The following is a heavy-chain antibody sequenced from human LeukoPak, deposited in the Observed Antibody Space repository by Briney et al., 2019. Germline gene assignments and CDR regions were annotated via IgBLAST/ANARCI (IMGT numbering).Heavy chain of an antibody. Sequence: GGSLRLSCAASGFSVSNNYMTWVRQAPGKGLEWLSVIYGGGSTLYADSVKGRFTISRVDSKNTLYLQMNSLRADDTAMYYCAKEGNNYGSGSYRGIDYWGRGSLVIVSS. J-gene: IGHJ4*02. CDR3: AKEGNNYGSGSYRGIDY. V-gene: IGHV3-66*01. D-gene: IGHD3-10*01. CDR2: IYGGGST. CDR1: GFSVSNNY.